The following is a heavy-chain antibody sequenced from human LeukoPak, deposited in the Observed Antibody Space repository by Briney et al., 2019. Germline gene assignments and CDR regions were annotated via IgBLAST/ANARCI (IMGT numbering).Heavy chain of an antibody. V-gene: IGHV1-8*02. CDR1: GGTFSSYA. J-gene: IGHJ4*02. CDR2: MNPNSGNT. Sequence: ASVKVSCKASGGTFSSYAINWVRQATGQGLEWMGWMNPNSGNTGYAQKIQGRVTMTRNTSISTAYMELSSLRSEDTAVYYCARVKARGVKATFGYWGQGTLVTVSS. D-gene: IGHD3-10*01. CDR3: ARVKARGVKATFGY.